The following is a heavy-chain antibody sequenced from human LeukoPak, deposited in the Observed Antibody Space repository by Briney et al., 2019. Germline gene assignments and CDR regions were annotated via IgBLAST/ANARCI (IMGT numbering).Heavy chain of an antibody. CDR1: GFTFSSYA. Sequence: GGSLRLSCAASGFTFSSYAMSWVRQAPGKGLEWVSAISGSGGSTYYADSVKGRFAISRDSSKNTLYLQMNSLRAEDTAVYYCAKWVGHSRAYNWFDPWGQGTLVTVSS. V-gene: IGHV3-23*01. D-gene: IGHD6-13*01. CDR2: ISGSGGST. CDR3: AKWVGHSRAYNWFDP. J-gene: IGHJ5*02.